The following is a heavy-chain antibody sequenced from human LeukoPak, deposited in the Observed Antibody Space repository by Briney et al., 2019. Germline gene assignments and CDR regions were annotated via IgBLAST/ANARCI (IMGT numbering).Heavy chain of an antibody. D-gene: IGHD6-13*01. CDR1: GFTVNNIY. CDR3: ARGILAAGTFDC. Sequence: GGSLRLSCAASGFTVNNIYMSWVRQAPGKGPEWVSVTYTDGTTYYADSVKGRFTISRDNGKNTLYLQMNTLRAEDTAMYYCARGILAAGTFDCWGQGTLSPSPQ. CDR2: TYTDGTT. V-gene: IGHV3-66*01. J-gene: IGHJ4*02.